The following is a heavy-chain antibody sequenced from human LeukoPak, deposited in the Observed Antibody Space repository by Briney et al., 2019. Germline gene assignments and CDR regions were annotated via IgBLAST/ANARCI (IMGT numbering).Heavy chain of an antibody. V-gene: IGHV1-18*01. CDR2: ISAYNGNT. CDR1: GYTFTSYG. Sequence: SVKVSCKASGYTFTSYGISWVRQAPGQGLEWMGWISAYNGNTNYAQKLQGRVTMTTDTSTSTVYMELSSLRSEDTAVYYCARVGVVGATRVYYFDYWGQGTLVTVSS. D-gene: IGHD1-26*01. J-gene: IGHJ4*02. CDR3: ARVGVVGATRVYYFDY.